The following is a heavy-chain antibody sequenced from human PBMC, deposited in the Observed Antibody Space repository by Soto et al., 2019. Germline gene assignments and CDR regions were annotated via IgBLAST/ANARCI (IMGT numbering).Heavy chain of an antibody. J-gene: IGHJ4*02. V-gene: IGHV3-23*01. CDR2: ISGSGGST. D-gene: IGHD6-19*01. CDR1: GFTFSSYA. Sequence: PVGSLRLSCAASGFTFSSYAMSWVRQAPGKGLEWVSAISGSGGSTYYADSVKGRFTISRDNSKNTLYLQMNSLRAEDTAVYYCAKKYRGGIAVAGPLHYFDYWGQGTLVTVSS. CDR3: AKKYRGGIAVAGPLHYFDY.